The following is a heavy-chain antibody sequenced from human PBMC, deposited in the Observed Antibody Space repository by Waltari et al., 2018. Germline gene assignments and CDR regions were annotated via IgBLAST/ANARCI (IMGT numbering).Heavy chain of an antibody. J-gene: IGHJ4*02. D-gene: IGHD3-10*01. CDR2: ISGSGGST. CDR1: GFTFSSYA. V-gene: IGHV3-23*01. Sequence: EVQLLESGGGLVQPGGSLRLSCAASGFTFSSYAMSWVRQAPGKGLEWVSAISGSGGSTYYADSVKGRFTISRDNSKNTLYLQMNSLRAEDTAVYYCANGLGFRRYGSNYWGQGTLVTVSS. CDR3: ANGLGFRRYGSNY.